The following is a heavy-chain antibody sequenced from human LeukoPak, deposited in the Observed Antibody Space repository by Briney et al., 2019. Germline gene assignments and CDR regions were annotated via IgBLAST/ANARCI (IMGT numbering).Heavy chain of an antibody. CDR3: AYSPVRYFDWSNNWFDP. J-gene: IGHJ5*02. CDR1: GYTFTGYY. D-gene: IGHD3-9*01. CDR2: INPNSGGT. Sequence: GASVKVSCKASGYTFTGYYMHWVRQAPGQGLEWMGWINPNSGGTNYAQKFQGRVTMTRDTSISTAYMELSSLRSEDTAVYYCAYSPVRYFDWSNNWFDPWGQGTLVTVSS. V-gene: IGHV1-2*02.